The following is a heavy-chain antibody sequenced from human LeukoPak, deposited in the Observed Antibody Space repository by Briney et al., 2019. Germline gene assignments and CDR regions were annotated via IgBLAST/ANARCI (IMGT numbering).Heavy chain of an antibody. CDR3: ARGRLAVAGRIDY. D-gene: IGHD6-19*01. V-gene: IGHV4-34*01. J-gene: IGHJ4*02. CDR2: INHSGST. CDR1: GGSFSGYY. Sequence: SETLSLTCAVYGGSFSGYYWSWIRQPPGKGLEWIGEINHSGSTNYNPSLKSRVTISVDTSKNQFSLKLSSVTAADTAVYYCARGRLAVAGRIDYWGQGTLVTVSS.